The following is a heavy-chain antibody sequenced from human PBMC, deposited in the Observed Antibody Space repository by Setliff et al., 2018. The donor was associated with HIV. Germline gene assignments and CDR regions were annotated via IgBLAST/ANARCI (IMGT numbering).Heavy chain of an antibody. CDR1: DQLISSGNY. CDR2: VYDSGNT. D-gene: IGHD3-9*01. Sequence: SETLSLTCAIPDQLISSGNYWGWIRQPPGRGLEWIGSVYDSGNTYHKPALESRAAISLDTSMNQFSLKLSSVTAADTAVYYCARGQLRYLANDYYFDYWGQGTLVTVSS. V-gene: IGHV4-38-2*01. J-gene: IGHJ4*02. CDR3: ARGQLRYLANDYYFDY.